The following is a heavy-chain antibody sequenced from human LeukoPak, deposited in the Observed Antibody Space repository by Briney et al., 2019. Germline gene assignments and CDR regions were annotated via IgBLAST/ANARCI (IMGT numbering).Heavy chain of an antibody. V-gene: IGHV3-48*04. D-gene: IGHD3-22*01. CDR1: GFTFSSYS. J-gene: IGHJ4*02. CDR3: AKEITYYYDSSGSGDY. Sequence: GGSLRLSCAASGFTFSSYSMNWVRQAPGKGLEWVSYISSSSSTIYYADSVKGRFTISRDNAKNSLYLQMNSLRAEDTAVYYCAKEITYYYDSSGSGDYWGQGTLVTVSS. CDR2: ISSSSSTI.